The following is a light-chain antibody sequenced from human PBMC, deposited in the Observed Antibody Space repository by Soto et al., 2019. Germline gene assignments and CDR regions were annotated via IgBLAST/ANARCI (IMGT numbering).Light chain of an antibody. Sequence: EIVMTQSPATLSVSPGERATLSCRASQSVSSNLAWYQQKPGQAPRLLIYGASTRATGIPARFSGSGSGTDFTLTISSLEPEDFAVYYCQQRKNWQVTFGQGTRLE. CDR3: QQRKNWQVT. CDR2: GAS. CDR1: QSVSSN. V-gene: IGKV3-15*01. J-gene: IGKJ5*01.